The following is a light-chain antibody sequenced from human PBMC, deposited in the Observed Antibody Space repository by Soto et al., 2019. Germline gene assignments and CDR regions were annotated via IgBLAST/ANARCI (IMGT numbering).Light chain of an antibody. CDR3: QQTYTTPLT. J-gene: IGKJ4*01. Sequence: GLQSGVPSRFTGSVSGTDFSLTINNVQADDFATYYCQQTYTTPLTFGGGTKVEVK. V-gene: IGKV1-39*01.